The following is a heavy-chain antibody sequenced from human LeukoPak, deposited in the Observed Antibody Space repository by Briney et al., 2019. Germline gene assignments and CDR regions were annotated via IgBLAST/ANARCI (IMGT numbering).Heavy chain of an antibody. D-gene: IGHD3-22*01. CDR3: AVYYYDSSGYYYFDY. V-gene: IGHV4-4*07. J-gene: IGHJ4*02. Sequence: SETLSLTCTVSGGSISSYYWSWIRQPAGKGMEWNGRIYTSGSTNYNPSLKSRVTISVDTSKNQFSLKLSSVTAADTAVYYCAVYYYDSSGYYYFDYWGQGTLVTVSS. CDR2: IYTSGST. CDR1: GGSISSYY.